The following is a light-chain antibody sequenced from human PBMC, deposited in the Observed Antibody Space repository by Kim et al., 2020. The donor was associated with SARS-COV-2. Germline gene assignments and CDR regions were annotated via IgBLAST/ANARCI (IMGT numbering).Light chain of an antibody. Sequence: DIKMTQSPSSVSASVGGRITITCRARVNINSWLAWYQQKPGKAPKLVVFSASSLASGVPSRFSGSGSGTEFTLSISSLQPEDFATYYCQQTHSSPVTFGQGTRLEIK. CDR3: QQTHSSPVT. J-gene: IGKJ5*01. CDR2: SAS. V-gene: IGKV1D-12*01. CDR1: VNINSW.